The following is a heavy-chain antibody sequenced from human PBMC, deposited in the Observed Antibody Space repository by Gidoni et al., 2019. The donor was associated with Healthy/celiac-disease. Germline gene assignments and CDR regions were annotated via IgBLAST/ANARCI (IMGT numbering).Heavy chain of an antibody. CDR3: ARASYATPYLDY. D-gene: IGHD1-1*01. V-gene: IGHV3-21*01. J-gene: IGHJ4*02. CDR1: GFTFSSYS. CDR2: ISSSRSYI. Sequence: EVQLVESGGGLVKPGGSLRRHCAASGFTFSSYSMNWVRQAPGKGLEWFSSISSSRSYIYYADSVKGRFTISRDNAKNSLYLQMNSLRAEDTAVYYCARASYATPYLDYWGQGTLVTVSS.